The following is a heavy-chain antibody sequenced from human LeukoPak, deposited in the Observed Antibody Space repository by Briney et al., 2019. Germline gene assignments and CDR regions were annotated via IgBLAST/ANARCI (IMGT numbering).Heavy chain of an antibody. CDR2: IKQDGSPK. CDR3: AKLARGDGFDL. V-gene: IGHV3-7*01. J-gene: IGHJ3*01. Sequence: GESLRLSWAASGFTSSGYWMSWVRQAPGKGLEWVASIKQDGSPKKYVDPVKGRFTISGDNAKNSVYLQMNSLRAEDTAVYYCAKLARGDGFDLWGQGTKVTVSS. CDR1: GFTSSGYW.